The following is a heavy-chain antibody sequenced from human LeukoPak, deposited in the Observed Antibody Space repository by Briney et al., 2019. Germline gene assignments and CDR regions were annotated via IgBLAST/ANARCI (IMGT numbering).Heavy chain of an antibody. D-gene: IGHD5-12*01. CDR1: GGSISSSSYY. J-gene: IGHJ6*02. CDR2: IYYSGST. Sequence: SETLTLTCTVSGGSISSSSYYWVWIRQPPGKGLEWIGSIYYSGSTYYNPSLKSRVTISVDTSKNQFSLKLSSVTAADTAVYYCARDRQRGYSGYAPRDYYYGMDVWGQGTTVTVSS. CDR3: ARDRQRGYSGYAPRDYYYGMDV. V-gene: IGHV4-39*07.